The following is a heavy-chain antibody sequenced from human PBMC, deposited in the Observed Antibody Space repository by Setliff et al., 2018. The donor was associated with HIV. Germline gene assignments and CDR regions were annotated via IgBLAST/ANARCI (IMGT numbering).Heavy chain of an antibody. CDR3: ARDPIKARPDYFDY. CDR1: GFTFSSYA. J-gene: IGHJ4*02. CDR2: ISTSGADT. D-gene: IGHD6-6*01. V-gene: IGHV3-23*01. Sequence: GGSLRLSCAASGFTFSSYAMSWVRQAPGKGLEWVSTISTSGADTYDAHSMKGRFTISRDNSKNTLYLQMNSLRPEDTAIYYCARDPIKARPDYFDYWGQGTLVTVSS.